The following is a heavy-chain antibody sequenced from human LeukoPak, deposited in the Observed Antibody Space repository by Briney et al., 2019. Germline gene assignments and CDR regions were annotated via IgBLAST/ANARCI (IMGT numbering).Heavy chain of an antibody. J-gene: IGHJ4*02. CDR3: ARDSIAYCSSTSCYTFGYYFDY. D-gene: IGHD2-2*02. CDR2: INHSGST. CDR1: GGSFSGYY. V-gene: IGHV4-34*01. Sequence: PSETLSLTCAVYGGSFSGYYWSWVRQPPGKGLEWMGEINHSGSTNYNPSLKNRVTISVDTSKNQLSLTLSSVTAEDTPVYYCARDSIAYCSSTSCYTFGYYFDYWGQGTLATVSS.